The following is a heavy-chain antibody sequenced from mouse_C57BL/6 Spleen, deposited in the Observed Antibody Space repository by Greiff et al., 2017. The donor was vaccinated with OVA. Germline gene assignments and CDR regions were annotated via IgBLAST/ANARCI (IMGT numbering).Heavy chain of an antibody. CDR3: AREVVESPPYFDV. D-gene: IGHD1-1*01. Sequence: VQLQQSGPELVKPGASVKLSCKASGYTFTSYDINWVKQRPGQGLEWIGWIYPRDGSTKYNEKFKGKATLTVDTSSSTAYMELHSLTSEDSAVYFCAREVVESPPYFDVWGTGTTVTVSS. J-gene: IGHJ1*03. CDR1: GYTFTSYD. CDR2: IYPRDGST. V-gene: IGHV1-85*01.